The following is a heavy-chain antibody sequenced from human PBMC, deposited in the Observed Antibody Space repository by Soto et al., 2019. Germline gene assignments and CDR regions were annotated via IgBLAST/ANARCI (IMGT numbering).Heavy chain of an antibody. J-gene: IGHJ6*02. Sequence: GGSLRLSCAASGFTFSSYGMHWVRQAPGKGLEWVAVIWYDGSNKYYADSVKGRFTISRDNSKNTLYLQMNSLRAEDTAVYYCAREGYDGDYYYYGMDVWGQGTTVTVSS. V-gene: IGHV3-33*01. CDR2: IWYDGSNK. D-gene: IGHD5-12*01. CDR3: AREGYDGDYYYYGMDV. CDR1: GFTFSSYG.